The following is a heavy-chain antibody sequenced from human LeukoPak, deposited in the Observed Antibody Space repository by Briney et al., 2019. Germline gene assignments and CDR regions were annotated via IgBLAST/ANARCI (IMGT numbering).Heavy chain of an antibody. V-gene: IGHV4-59*12. CDR2: ITYSGYS. D-gene: IGHD3-9*01. CDR1: GDSMRSYY. J-gene: IGHJ5*02. CDR3: ASLSRGYFDSDL. Sequence: SETLSLTCNVSGDSMRSYYWSWIRQPPGKGLEWIGYITYSGYSNSNPSFHTRLTLSMDASKNQFSLELKSVTAADTAIYFCASLSRGYFDSDLWGQGTLVTVSS.